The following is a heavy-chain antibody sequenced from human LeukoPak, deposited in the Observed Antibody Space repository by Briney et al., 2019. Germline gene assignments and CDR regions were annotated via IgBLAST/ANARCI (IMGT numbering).Heavy chain of an antibody. Sequence: SETLSLTCTVSGGSISSYYWSWIRQPAGKGLEWIGRIYTSGNTNYNPSLKSRVTMSVDTSKNQFSLKLSSVTAADTAVYYCARSGYYYDSSGYYYIDYWGQGTLVTVSS. J-gene: IGHJ4*02. D-gene: IGHD3-22*01. CDR3: ARSGYYYDSSGYYYIDY. V-gene: IGHV4-4*07. CDR1: GGSISSYY. CDR2: IYTSGNT.